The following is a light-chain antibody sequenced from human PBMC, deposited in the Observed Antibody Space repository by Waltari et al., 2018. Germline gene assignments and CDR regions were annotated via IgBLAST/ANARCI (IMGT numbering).Light chain of an antibody. CDR1: SSHVGGYNY. CDR2: DVN. V-gene: IGLV2-14*03. CDR3: TSYTSSGIWV. Sequence: QSALTQPASVSGSPGQSITMSCTGTSSHVGGYNYVSWYQQHPGKAPTLMIYDVNYRPSGVSNRFSGSKSGNSASLTISELQAEDEADYYCTSYTSSGIWVFGGGTKLAVL. J-gene: IGLJ3*02.